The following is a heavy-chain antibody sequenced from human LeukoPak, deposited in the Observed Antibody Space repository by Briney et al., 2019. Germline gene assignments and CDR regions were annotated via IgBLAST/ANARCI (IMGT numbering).Heavy chain of an antibody. J-gene: IGHJ3*02. Sequence: SETLSLTCTVSGGSISDGSYYWGWIRQPRGRGLEWIGSVYYSGSTHYNSSLKSRVTISVDTSKNQFSLRLSSVTAADTAIYYCASPGGGAFDIWGQGTMVTVSS. CDR2: VYYSGST. D-gene: IGHD3-10*01. V-gene: IGHV4-39*01. CDR1: GGSISDGSYY. CDR3: ASPGGGAFDI.